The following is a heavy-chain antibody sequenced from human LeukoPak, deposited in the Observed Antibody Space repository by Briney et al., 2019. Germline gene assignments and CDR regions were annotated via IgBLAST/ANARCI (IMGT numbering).Heavy chain of an antibody. V-gene: IGHV3-21*01. J-gene: IGHJ4*02. CDR2: ISSSSSYI. Sequence: PGGSLRLSSAAYGFTFSSYSMNWDRQAPGKGLGWVSSISSSSSYIYYADSVKGRFTISRDNAKNSLYLQMNSLRAEDTAVYYCARGGYSSSWYSDYWGQGTLVTVSS. CDR1: GFTFSSYS. D-gene: IGHD6-13*01. CDR3: ARGGYSSSWYSDY.